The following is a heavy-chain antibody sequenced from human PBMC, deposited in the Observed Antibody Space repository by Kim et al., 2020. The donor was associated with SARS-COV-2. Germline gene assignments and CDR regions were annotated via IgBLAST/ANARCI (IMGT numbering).Heavy chain of an antibody. Sequence: GGSLRLSCAASGFTFSSYAMSWVRQAPGKGLEWVSAISGSGGSTYYADSVKGRFTISRDNSKNTLYLQMNSLRAEDTAVYYCAKRKHYDFWSGYPDVDAFDIWGQGTMVTVSS. V-gene: IGHV3-23*01. CDR1: GFTFSSYA. CDR3: AKRKHYDFWSGYPDVDAFDI. D-gene: IGHD3-3*01. J-gene: IGHJ3*02. CDR2: ISGSGGST.